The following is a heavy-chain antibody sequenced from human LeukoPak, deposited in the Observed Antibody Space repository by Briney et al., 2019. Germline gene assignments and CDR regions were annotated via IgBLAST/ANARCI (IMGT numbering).Heavy chain of an antibody. V-gene: IGHV5-51*01. CDR3: AREGEDEKRYYYDSSGPWAGY. Sequence: GESLKIPCKGSGYSLTSYWIGWVRQMPGKGLEWMGIIYPGDSDTRYSPSFQGQVTISADKSISTAYLQWSSLKASDTAMYYCAREGEDEKRYYYDSSGPWAGYWGQGTLVTVSS. D-gene: IGHD3-22*01. CDR1: GYSLTSYW. J-gene: IGHJ4*02. CDR2: IYPGDSDT.